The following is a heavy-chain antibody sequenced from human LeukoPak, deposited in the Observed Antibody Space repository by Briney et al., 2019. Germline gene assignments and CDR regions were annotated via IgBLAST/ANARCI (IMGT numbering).Heavy chain of an antibody. CDR3: AREGHYDILTGYSPVEYYFYYMDV. CDR2: ISSDGVEK. Sequence: GGSLRLSSEASGFTFSHYVIHWVRQTPGKGLEWVAAISSDGVEKHYADSVKGRFTISRDNSKSTLYLQMNSLRAEDTALYYCAREGHYDILTGYSPVEYYFYYMDVWGKGTTVTVSS. J-gene: IGHJ6*03. V-gene: IGHV3-30*04. D-gene: IGHD3-9*01. CDR1: GFTFSHYV.